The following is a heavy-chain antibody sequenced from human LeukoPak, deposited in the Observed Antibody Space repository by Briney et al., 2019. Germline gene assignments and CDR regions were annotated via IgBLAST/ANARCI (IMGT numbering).Heavy chain of an antibody. D-gene: IGHD6-13*01. CDR2: MYNSGST. Sequence: SETLSLTCTVSGGSISDNYWSWIRQPPGKGLEWIGYMYNSGSTNYNSSLKSRVTISVDTSKNQFSLKLSSVTAADTAVYYCARRYSNSWPLDYWGQGTLVTVSS. V-gene: IGHV4-59*01. CDR1: GGSISDNY. J-gene: IGHJ4*02. CDR3: ARRYSNSWPLDY.